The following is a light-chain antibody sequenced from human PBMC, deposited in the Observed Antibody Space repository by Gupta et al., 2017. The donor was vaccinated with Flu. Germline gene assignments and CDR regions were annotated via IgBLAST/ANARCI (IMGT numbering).Light chain of an antibody. Sequence: SALTQPRSVSGSPGQSVSISCTGTSSDVGAYTYVSWYQQHTGKAPKLILYDVSKRPSGVPDRFSASKSGTTASLIISGLQAEEEADYHCSSAAATNTWVFGGGTKLTVL. CDR2: DVS. CDR3: SSAAATNTWV. J-gene: IGLJ3*02. CDR1: SSDVGAYTY. V-gene: IGLV2-11*01.